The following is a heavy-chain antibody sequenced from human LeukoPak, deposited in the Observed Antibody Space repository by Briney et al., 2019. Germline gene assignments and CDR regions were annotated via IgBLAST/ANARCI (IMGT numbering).Heavy chain of an antibody. CDR1: GGSFSGYY. CDR2: INHSGST. D-gene: IGHD6-6*01. J-gene: IGHJ3*02. V-gene: IGHV4-34*01. CDR3: ARPFEASSSADDAFDI. Sequence: SETLSLTCAVYGGSFSGYYWSWIRQPPGKGLEWIGEINHSGSTNYNPSLKSRVTISVDTSKNQFSLMLSSVTAADTAVYYCARPFEASSSADDAFDIWGQGTMVTVSS.